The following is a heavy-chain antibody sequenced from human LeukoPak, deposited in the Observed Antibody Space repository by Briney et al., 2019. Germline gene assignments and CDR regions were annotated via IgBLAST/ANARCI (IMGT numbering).Heavy chain of an antibody. V-gene: IGHV3-20*04. CDR2: INWNGGST. Sequence: GGSLGLSCAASGFTFDDYGMSWVRQAPGKGLEWVSGINWNGGSTGYADSVKGRFTISRDNAKNSLYLQMNSLRAEDTALYYCARDIPDVLRYFDWLSLGFDYWGQGTLVTVSS. D-gene: IGHD3-9*01. CDR3: ARDIPDVLRYFDWLSLGFDY. J-gene: IGHJ4*02. CDR1: GFTFDDYG.